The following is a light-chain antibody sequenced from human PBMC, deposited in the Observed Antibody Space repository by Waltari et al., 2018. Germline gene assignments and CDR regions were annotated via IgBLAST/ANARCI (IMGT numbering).Light chain of an antibody. Sequence: ENVLTQSPATLSLSPGERATLSCRASQSVSSSLAWYQQKPGQAPRLLIYGASRRATGIPDRFSGSVSGTDFTLTISSLEPEDFAVYYCQQYSNWYSFGQGTKVEIQ. J-gene: IGKJ2*03. CDR3: QQYSNWYS. CDR1: QSVSSS. V-gene: IGKV3-15*01. CDR2: GAS.